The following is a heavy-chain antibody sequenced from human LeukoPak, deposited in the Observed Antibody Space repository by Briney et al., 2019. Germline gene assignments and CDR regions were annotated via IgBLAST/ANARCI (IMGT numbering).Heavy chain of an antibody. CDR3: ARQASSGYYSGSGAFDI. J-gene: IGHJ3*02. V-gene: IGHV4-39*01. CDR1: GGSISSSSYY. D-gene: IGHD3-22*01. CDR2: IYYSGST. Sequence: PSETLSLTCTVSGGSISSSSYYWGWIRQPPGKGLEWIGSIYYSGSTYYNPSLKSRVTISVDTSKNQFSLKLSSVTAADTAVYYCARQASSGYYSGSGAFDIWGQGTMVTVSS.